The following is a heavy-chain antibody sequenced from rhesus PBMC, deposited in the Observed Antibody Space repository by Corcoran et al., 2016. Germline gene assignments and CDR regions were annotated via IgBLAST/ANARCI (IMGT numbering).Heavy chain of an antibody. V-gene: IGHV4-80*01. Sequence: QVQLQESGPGLVKPSETLSLTCAVSGASISSYWWNWIRQSPGKGLEWIGEINCNRRSTTYTPALKSRVTISKDASKNQFSLKLSSVTAADTAVYYCARAATVRVCSYWGQGVLVTVSS. CDR2: INCNRRST. J-gene: IGHJ4*01. CDR3: ARAATVRVCSY. D-gene: IGHD5-12*01. CDR1: GASISSYW.